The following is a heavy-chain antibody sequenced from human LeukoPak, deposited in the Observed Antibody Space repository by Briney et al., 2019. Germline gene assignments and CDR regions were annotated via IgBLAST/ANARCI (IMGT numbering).Heavy chain of an antibody. J-gene: IGHJ4*02. V-gene: IGHV3-48*03. D-gene: IGHD5-24*01. CDR3: ASDGMATIRSFDY. CDR1: GFTFSSYE. Sequence: GGSLRLSCVASGFTFSSYEMNWVRQAPGKGLEWVSYISSSGSTIYYADSVKGRFTISRDNAKNSLYLQMNSLRAEDTAVYYCASDGMATIRSFDYWGQGTLVTVSS. CDR2: ISSSGSTI.